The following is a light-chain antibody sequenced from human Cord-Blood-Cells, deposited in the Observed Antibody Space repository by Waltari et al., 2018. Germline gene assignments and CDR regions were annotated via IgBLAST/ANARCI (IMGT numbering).Light chain of an antibody. CDR2: EVS. Sequence: QSALTQPASVSGSPGQSITISCTGTSSDVGSYNLVSWYQQHPGKAPTLMIYEVSKRPSGVSKRVSCSKSGNTASLTISGLQAEDEADYYCCSYAGSSTYVFGTGTKVTVL. CDR3: CSYAGSSTYV. V-gene: IGLV2-23*02. J-gene: IGLJ1*01. CDR1: SSDVGSYNL.